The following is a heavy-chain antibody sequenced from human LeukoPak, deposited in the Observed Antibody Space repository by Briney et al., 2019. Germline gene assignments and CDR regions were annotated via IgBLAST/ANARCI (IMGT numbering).Heavy chain of an antibody. CDR1: GGTFSSYA. Sequence: ASVKVSCKASGGTFSSYAISWVRQAPGQGLEWMGGIIPIFGIANYAQKFQGRVTITADKSTSTAYMELSSLRSEDTAVYYCARVERVGATEMWDYWGQGTLVTVSS. J-gene: IGHJ4*02. CDR3: ARVERVGATEMWDY. D-gene: IGHD1-26*01. V-gene: IGHV1-69*10. CDR2: IIPIFGIA.